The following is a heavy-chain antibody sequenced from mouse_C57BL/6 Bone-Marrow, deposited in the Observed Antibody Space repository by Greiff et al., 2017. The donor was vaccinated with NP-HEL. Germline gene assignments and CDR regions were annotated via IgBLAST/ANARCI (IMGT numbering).Heavy chain of an antibody. CDR3: ARDGRLLYLCQFDY. D-gene: IGHD1-1*01. J-gene: IGHJ3*01. CDR1: GFTFSSDA. V-gene: IGHV5-4*01. Sequence: DVQLVESGGGLVKPGGSLKLSCAASGFTFSSDAMSWVRQTPEKRLEWVATISDGGSYTYYPDNVKGRFTISRGNAKNSLYLQMSHLKSEYTSMYYCARDGRLLYLCQFDYGGQGTLVTVSA. CDR2: ISDGGSYT.